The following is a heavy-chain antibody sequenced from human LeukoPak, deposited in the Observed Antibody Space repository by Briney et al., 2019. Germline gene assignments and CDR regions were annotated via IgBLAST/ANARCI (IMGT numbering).Heavy chain of an antibody. V-gene: IGHV4-31*03. CDR2: INYSGST. D-gene: IGHD3-10*01. Sequence: PSQTLSLTCTVSGGSISSGGYYWSWIRQHPGKGLEWIGYINYSGSTYYNPSLKSRVTISVDTSKNQFSLKLSSVTAADTAVYYCARDLEDYYGSGSYFDYWGQGTLVTVSS. J-gene: IGHJ4*02. CDR3: ARDLEDYYGSGSYFDY. CDR1: GGSISSGGYY.